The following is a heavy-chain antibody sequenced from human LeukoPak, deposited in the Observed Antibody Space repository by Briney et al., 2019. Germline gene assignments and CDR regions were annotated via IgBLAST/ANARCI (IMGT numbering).Heavy chain of an antibody. Sequence: PGGSLRLSCAASGFTFDDYAMHWVRQAPGKGLEWVSGISWNSGSIDYADSVKGRFTISRDNAKNSLHLQMNSLRAEDTAVYYCAKDLEYYDSSGYPGAFDYWGQGTLVTVSS. CDR3: AKDLEYYDSSGYPGAFDY. D-gene: IGHD3-22*01. CDR2: ISWNSGSI. J-gene: IGHJ4*02. V-gene: IGHV3-9*01. CDR1: GFTFDDYA.